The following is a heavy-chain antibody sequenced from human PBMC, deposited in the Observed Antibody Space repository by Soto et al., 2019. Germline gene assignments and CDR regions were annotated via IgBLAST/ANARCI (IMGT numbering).Heavy chain of an antibody. D-gene: IGHD4-17*01. V-gene: IGHV3-33*01. CDR3: ARDLSGDYGALDT. J-gene: IGHJ3*02. CDR1: GFTFSSYG. CDR2: IWYDGSNK. Sequence: ESGGGVVQPGRSLRLSCAPSGFTFSSYGMHWARQAPGKGLEWVAVIWYDGSNKVYADSVKGRFTISRDNSKNTLYLQMNSLRAEDTAVYYCARDLSGDYGALDTWGQGTMVTVSS.